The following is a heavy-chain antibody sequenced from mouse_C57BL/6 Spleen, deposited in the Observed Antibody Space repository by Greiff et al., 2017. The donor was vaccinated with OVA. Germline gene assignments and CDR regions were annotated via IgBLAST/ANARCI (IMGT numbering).Heavy chain of an antibody. V-gene: IGHV1-15*01. D-gene: IGHD1-1*02. CDR2: IDPETGGT. J-gene: IGHJ2*01. CDR3: ARSHWCFDY. CDR1: GYTFTDYE. Sequence: VQLQQSGAELVRPGASVTLSCKASGYTFTDYEMHWVKQTPVHGLEWIGAIDPETGGTAYNQKFKGKAILTADKSSSTAYMELRSLTSEDSAVYYCARSHWCFDYWGQGTTLTVSS.